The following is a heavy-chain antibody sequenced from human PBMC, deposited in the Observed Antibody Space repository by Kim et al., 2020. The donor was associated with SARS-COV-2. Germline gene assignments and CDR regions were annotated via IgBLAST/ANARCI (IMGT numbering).Heavy chain of an antibody. V-gene: IGHV3-23*01. CDR2: ISGYYGGT. J-gene: IGHJ2*01. Sequence: GGSLRLSCAASGFTLSNYGMNWVRQAPGKGLELVSNISGYYGGTYADSVGGRFTISRDNSKNTVFLQMNSLRAEDTAVYYCAKSIPPWYFDLWGRGSLVPVSS. CDR1: GFTLSNYG. D-gene: IGHD2-2*02. CDR3: AKSIPPWYFDL.